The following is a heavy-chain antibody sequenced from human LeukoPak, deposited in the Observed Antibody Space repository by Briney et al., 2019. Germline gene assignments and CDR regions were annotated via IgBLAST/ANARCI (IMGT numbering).Heavy chain of an antibody. CDR3: AKGALYYYDSSGYYHDY. CDR1: GFTFSSYA. Sequence: GGSPRLSCAASGFTFSSYAMSWVRQAPGKGLEWVSAISGSGGSTYYADSVKGRFTISRDNSKNTLYLQMNSLRAEDTAVYYCAKGALYYYDSSGYYHDYWGQGTLVTVSS. CDR2: ISGSGGST. J-gene: IGHJ4*02. D-gene: IGHD3-22*01. V-gene: IGHV3-23*01.